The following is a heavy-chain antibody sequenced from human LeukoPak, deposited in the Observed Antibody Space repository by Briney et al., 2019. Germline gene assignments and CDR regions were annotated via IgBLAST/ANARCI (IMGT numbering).Heavy chain of an antibody. V-gene: IGHV1-69*05. CDR3: ARVGGFWQQYTNAFDI. CDR1: GGTFSSYA. J-gene: IGHJ3*02. CDR2: IIPIFGTA. Sequence: GASVKVSCKASGGTFSSYAISWVRQAPGQGLEWMGGIIPIFGTANYAQKFQGRVTITTDESTSTAYMELSSLRSEDTAVYYCARVGGFWQQYTNAFDIWGQGTMVTVSS. D-gene: IGHD6-13*01.